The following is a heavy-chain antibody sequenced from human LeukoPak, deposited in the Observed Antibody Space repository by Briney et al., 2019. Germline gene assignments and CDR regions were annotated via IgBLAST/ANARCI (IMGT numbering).Heavy chain of an antibody. Sequence: SETLSLTCTVSGGSISNFYWNWIRQPPGKGLEWIGYIYYSGSTNYNPSLKSRVTISVDTSKNQFSLKLSSVTAADTAVYYCARAGFNRCSGGSCYSSWFDPWGQGTLVTVSS. D-gene: IGHD2-15*01. CDR3: ARAGFNRCSGGSCYSSWFDP. V-gene: IGHV4-59*01. CDR2: IYYSGST. J-gene: IGHJ5*02. CDR1: GGSISNFY.